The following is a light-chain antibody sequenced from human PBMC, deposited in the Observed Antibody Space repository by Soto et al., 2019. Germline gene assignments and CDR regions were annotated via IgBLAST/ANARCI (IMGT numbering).Light chain of an antibody. CDR2: DVS. V-gene: IGLV2-11*01. CDR1: SSDVGGYNY. Sequence: QSALTQPRSVSGSPGQSFTISCTGTSSDVGGYNYVSWYQQHPGKAPKLMIYDVSKRPSGVPDRFSGSKSGNTASLTISGLQAEDEADYYCCSYAGSYTYDFGTGTRSPS. J-gene: IGLJ1*01. CDR3: CSYAGSYTYD.